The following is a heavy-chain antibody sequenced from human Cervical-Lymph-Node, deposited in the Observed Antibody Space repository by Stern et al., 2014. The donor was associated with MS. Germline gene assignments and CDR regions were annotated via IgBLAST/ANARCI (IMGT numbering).Heavy chain of an antibody. CDR3: ATMVGATDDVFDY. J-gene: IGHJ4*02. CDR2: FDPEDGET. D-gene: IGHD1-26*01. Sequence: VQLVESGAEVKKPGASVKVSCKVSGYTLTELSIHWVRPAPGKGLEWLGGFDPEDGETIYAQKFQGRVSMTEDTSTDTAYMELSSLRSEDTAVYYCATMVGATDDVFDYWGQGTLVTVSS. CDR1: GYTLTELS. V-gene: IGHV1-24*01.